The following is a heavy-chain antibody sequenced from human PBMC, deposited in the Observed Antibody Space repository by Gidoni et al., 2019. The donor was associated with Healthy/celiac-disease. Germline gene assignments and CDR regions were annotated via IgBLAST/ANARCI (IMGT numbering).Heavy chain of an antibody. D-gene: IGHD3-10*01. CDR2: ISSSSSYI. CDR1: GFTFSSYS. Sequence: EVQLVVSGGGLVKPGGSLSLSCAASGFTFSSYSMNWVRQAPGKGLEWVSSISSSSSYIYYADSVKGRFTISRDNAKNSLYLQMNSLRAEDTAVYYCARADYGSGSYEGVRYYYYGMDVWGQGTTVNVSS. CDR3: ARADYGSGSYEGVRYYYYGMDV. J-gene: IGHJ6*02. V-gene: IGHV3-21*01.